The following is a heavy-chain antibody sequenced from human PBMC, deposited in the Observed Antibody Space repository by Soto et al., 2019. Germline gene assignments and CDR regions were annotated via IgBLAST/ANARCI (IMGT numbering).Heavy chain of an antibody. D-gene: IGHD5-18*01. CDR2: INPNSGGT. V-gene: IGHV1-2*04. J-gene: IGHJ4*02. Sequence: EASVKVSCKASGYTFTGYYMHWVRQAPGQGLEWMGWINPNSGGTNYAQKFQGWVTTTRDTSISTAYMELSRLRSDDTAVYYCAREGSDTAMGFDYWGQGTLVTVSS. CDR3: AREGSDTAMGFDY. CDR1: GYTFTGYY.